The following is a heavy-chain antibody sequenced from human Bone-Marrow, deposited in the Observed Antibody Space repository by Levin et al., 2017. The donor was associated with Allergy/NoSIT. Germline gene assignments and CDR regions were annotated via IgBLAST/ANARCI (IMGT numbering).Heavy chain of an antibody. V-gene: IGHV3-21*01. Sequence: LSLTCVGSGFTFTSYSINWVRQAPGKGLEWVSSINPTSDYINYRDSVKGRFTISRDNAKKSVDLHMDSLRVDDTAVYYCARLTGQWLGYDYWGQGTRVTVSS. CDR2: INPTSDYI. CDR1: GFTFTSYS. CDR3: ARLTGQWLGYDY. D-gene: IGHD6-19*01. J-gene: IGHJ4*02.